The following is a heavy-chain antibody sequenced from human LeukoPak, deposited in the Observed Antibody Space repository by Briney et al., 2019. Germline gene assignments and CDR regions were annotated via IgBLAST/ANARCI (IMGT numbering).Heavy chain of an antibody. CDR1: GYTFTSYA. J-gene: IGHJ4*02. Sequence: GASVKVSCKASGYTFTSYAMHWVRQAPGQRLEWMGWINAGNGNTKYSQKFQGRVTITRDTSASTAYMELSSLRSEDTAVFYCAREMITFGGVIWGQGTLVTVSS. CDR3: AREMITFGGVI. V-gene: IGHV1-3*01. D-gene: IGHD3-16*01. CDR2: INAGNGNT.